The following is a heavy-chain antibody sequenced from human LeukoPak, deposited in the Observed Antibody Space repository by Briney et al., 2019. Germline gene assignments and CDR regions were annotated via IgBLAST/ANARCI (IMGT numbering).Heavy chain of an antibody. CDR1: GYTFTSYG. CDR3: ARDGEYCGGDCYPYYYYMDV. V-gene: IGHV1-18*01. D-gene: IGHD2-21*01. CDR2: ISAYNGNT. Sequence: ASGKVSCKASGYTFTSYGISWVRQAPGQGLEWMGWISAYNGNTNYAQKLQGRVTMTTDTSTSTAYRELRSLRSDDTAVYYCARDGEYCGGDCYPYYYYMDVWGKGTTVTVSS. J-gene: IGHJ6*03.